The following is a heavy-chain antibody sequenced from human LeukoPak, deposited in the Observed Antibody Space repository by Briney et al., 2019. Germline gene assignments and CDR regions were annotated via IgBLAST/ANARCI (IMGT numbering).Heavy chain of an antibody. CDR2: INTNTGNP. V-gene: IGHV7-4-1*02. D-gene: IGHD6-19*01. Sequence: GASVKVSCKASGYTFTSYAMNWVRQAPGQGLEWMGWINTNTGNPTYAQGFTGRFVFSLDTSVSTAYLQISSLKAEDTAVYYCARVIAVAGSPHLPVDYWGQGTLVTVSS. J-gene: IGHJ4*02. CDR3: ARVIAVAGSPHLPVDY. CDR1: GYTFTSYA.